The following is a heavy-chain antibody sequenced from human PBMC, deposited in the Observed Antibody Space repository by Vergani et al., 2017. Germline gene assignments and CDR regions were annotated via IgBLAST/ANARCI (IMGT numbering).Heavy chain of an antibody. CDR2: IYYSGST. D-gene: IGHD3-3*01. CDR3: ARETPPVYDFWSGYYLDV. Sequence: QLQLQESGPGLVKPSETLSLTCTVSGGSISSSSYYWGWIRQHPGKGLEWIGYIYYSGSTNYNPSLKSRVTISVDTSKNQFSLKLSSVTAADTAVYYCARETPPVYDFWSGYYLDVWGQGTTVTVSS. V-gene: IGHV4-61*05. CDR1: GGSISSSSYY. J-gene: IGHJ6*02.